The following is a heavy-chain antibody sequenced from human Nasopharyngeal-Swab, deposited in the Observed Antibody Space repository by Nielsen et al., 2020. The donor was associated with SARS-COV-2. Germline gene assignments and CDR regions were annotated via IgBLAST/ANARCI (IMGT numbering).Heavy chain of an antibody. CDR2: ISYDGSNK. V-gene: IGHV3-30*03. J-gene: IGHJ4*02. D-gene: IGHD5-24*01. CDR1: GFTFSSYG. CDR3: ARDGYNYFDY. Sequence: GGSLRLSCAASGFTFSSYGMHWVRRAPGKGLEWVAVISYDGSNKYYADSVKGRFTISRDNSKNTLYLQMNSLRAEDTAVYYCARDGYNYFDYWGQGTLVTVSS.